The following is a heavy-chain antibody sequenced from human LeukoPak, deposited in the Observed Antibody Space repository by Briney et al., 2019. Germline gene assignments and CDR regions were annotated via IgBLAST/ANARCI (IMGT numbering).Heavy chain of an antibody. CDR3: ARDRYSSSFFFFDY. J-gene: IGHJ4*02. CDR2: IIPIFGTA. Sequence: SVKVSCKASGGTFSSYAISWVRQAPGQGLEWMGGIIPIFGTANYAQKFQGRVTITADESTSMAYMELSSLRSEDTAVYYCARDRYSSSFFFFDYWGQGTLVTVSS. D-gene: IGHD6-13*01. V-gene: IGHV1-69*13. CDR1: GGTFSSYA.